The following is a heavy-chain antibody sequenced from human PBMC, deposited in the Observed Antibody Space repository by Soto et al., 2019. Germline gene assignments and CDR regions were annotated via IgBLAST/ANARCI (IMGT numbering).Heavy chain of an antibody. Sequence: QVQLQESGPGLVKPSETLSLTCSVSGGSIRNFYWNWIRQPPGKGLEWIGNIYSSGSTYYNPSLKRRVTISIDTSKNQSSLKLSSVTAADTAVYYCARAPVLLHHFDNWGQGSLVTVSS. CDR3: ARAPVLLHHFDN. V-gene: IGHV4-59*01. CDR1: GGSIRNFY. D-gene: IGHD2-15*01. J-gene: IGHJ4*02. CDR2: IYSSGST.